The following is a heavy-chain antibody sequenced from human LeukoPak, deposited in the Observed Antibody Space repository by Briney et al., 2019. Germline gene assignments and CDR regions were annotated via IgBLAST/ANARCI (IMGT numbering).Heavy chain of an antibody. CDR3: ARVGGVVPAASD. Sequence: GRSLRLSCVASGFTFSNYWMTWFRQTPGKGLEWVGNINQDGSEKYYLDSVRGRFTISRDNAKNSLYLQMNSLRAEDTAVYYCARVGGVVPAASDWGQGTLVTVSS. CDR1: GFTFSNYW. D-gene: IGHD2-2*01. CDR2: INQDGSEK. J-gene: IGHJ4*02. V-gene: IGHV3-7*01.